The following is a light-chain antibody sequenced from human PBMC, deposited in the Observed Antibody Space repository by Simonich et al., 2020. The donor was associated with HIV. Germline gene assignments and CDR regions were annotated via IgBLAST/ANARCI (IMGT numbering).Light chain of an antibody. V-gene: IGKV3-15*01. J-gene: IGKJ2*01. Sequence: EIVMTQSPATLSVSPGEGATLSCRASQRVSSNLAWYQQRPGQAPRLLIYGASTRATGIPARFSGSGSGTEFTLTISSMQSEDFALYYCQQYNNWPPAPMYTFGQGTKLEIK. CDR2: GAS. CDR3: QQYNNWPPAPMYT. CDR1: QRVSSN.